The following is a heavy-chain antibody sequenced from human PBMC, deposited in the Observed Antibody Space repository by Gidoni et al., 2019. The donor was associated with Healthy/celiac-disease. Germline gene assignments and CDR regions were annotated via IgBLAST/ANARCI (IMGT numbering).Heavy chain of an antibody. CDR1: GFTFSSYS. Sequence: EVQLVASGGGLVKPGGSLSLSCAASGFTFSSYSMNWVRQAPGKGLEWVSSISSSSSYIYYADSVKGRFTISRDNAKNSLYLQMNSLRAEDTAVYYCARSMTTVTERQDYWGQGTLVTVSS. CDR3: ARSMTTVTERQDY. D-gene: IGHD4-17*01. J-gene: IGHJ4*02. CDR2: ISSSSSYI. V-gene: IGHV3-21*01.